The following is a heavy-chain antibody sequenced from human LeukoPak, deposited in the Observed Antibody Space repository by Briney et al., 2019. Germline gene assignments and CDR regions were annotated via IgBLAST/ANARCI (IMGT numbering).Heavy chain of an antibody. CDR3: ARGPTRANSSDF. V-gene: IGHV3-21*01. CDR1: GFTFSSYS. CDR2: ISSSSSYI. Sequence: GGSLRLSCAASGFTFSSYSMNWVRQAPGKGLEWVSSISSSSSYIYYADSVKGRFTISRDNAKNSLYLQMNSLRAEDTAVYYCARGPTRANSSDFWGQGTLVTVSS. D-gene: IGHD2/OR15-2a*01. J-gene: IGHJ4*02.